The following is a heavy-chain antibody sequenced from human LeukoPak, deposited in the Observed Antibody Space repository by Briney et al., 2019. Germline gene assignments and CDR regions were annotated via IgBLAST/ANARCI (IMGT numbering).Heavy chain of an antibody. D-gene: IGHD2-2*01. CDR2: INSDGSWT. J-gene: IGHJ4*02. CDR3: VSFYETY. V-gene: IGHV3-74*01. Sequence: GGSLRLSCAASGNYWMHWVRQAPGKGLVWVSHINSDGSWTSYADSVKGQSTISKDNAKNTVYLQMNNLRAEDTAVYYCVSFYETYWGRGTLVTVSS. CDR1: GNYW.